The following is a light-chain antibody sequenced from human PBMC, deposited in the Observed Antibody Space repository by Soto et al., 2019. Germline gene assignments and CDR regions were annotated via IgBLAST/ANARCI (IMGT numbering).Light chain of an antibody. J-gene: IGKJ1*01. CDR2: EAS. Sequence: DIQMTQSPSTLSASVGDRVTITCRASQSISSWLAWYQQKPGKAPKLLIYEASSSEIGVPPRFSGSGFGTEFTLTISPLQPDDFATYYCQHYKESSTFGQGTRLEIK. V-gene: IGKV1-5*03. CDR3: QHYKESST. CDR1: QSISSW.